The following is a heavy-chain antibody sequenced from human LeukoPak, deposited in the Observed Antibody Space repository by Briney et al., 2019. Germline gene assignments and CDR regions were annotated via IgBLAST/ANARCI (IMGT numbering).Heavy chain of an antibody. J-gene: IGHJ6*02. V-gene: IGHV4-34*01. D-gene: IGHD2-2*01. CDR3: ARACSSTSCQTYYYYGMDV. CDR1: GGSFSDYY. CDR2: INHSGST. Sequence: SETLSLTCAVYGGSFSDYYWSWIRQPPGKGLEWIGEINHSGSTNYNPSLKSRVTISVDTSKNQFSLKLSSVTAADTAVYYCARACSSTSCQTYYYYGMDVWGQGTTVTVSS.